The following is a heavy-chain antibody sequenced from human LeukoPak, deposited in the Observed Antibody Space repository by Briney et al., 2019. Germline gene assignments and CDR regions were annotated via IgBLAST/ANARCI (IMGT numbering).Heavy chain of an antibody. Sequence: GGSLRLSCAASGFTFSSYGMSWVRQAPGKGLEWVSAISGSGGTIYYADSVKGRFTISRDNAKNSLYLQMNSLRAEDTAVYYCAELGITMIGGVWGKGTTVTISS. CDR3: AELGITMIGGV. CDR1: GFTFSSYG. V-gene: IGHV3-23*01. CDR2: ISGSGGTI. J-gene: IGHJ6*04. D-gene: IGHD3-10*02.